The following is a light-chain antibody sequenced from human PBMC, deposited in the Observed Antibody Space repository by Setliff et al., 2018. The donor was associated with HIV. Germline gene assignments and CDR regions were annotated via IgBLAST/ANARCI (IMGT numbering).Light chain of an antibody. CDR3: MQALQIPPT. Sequence: DIVMTQSPLSLPVIPGEPASISCRSSQSLLHSDGYNYLDWYLQKPGQSPQLLIYLGFNRASGVPDRFSGSRSGTDFTLRISRVEAEDVGVYYCMQALQIPPTFGGGTKVDIK. CDR1: QSLLHSDGYNY. V-gene: IGKV2-28*01. CDR2: LGF. J-gene: IGKJ4*01.